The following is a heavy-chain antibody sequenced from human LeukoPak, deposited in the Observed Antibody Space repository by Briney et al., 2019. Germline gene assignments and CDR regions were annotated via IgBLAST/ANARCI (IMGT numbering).Heavy chain of an antibody. CDR3: ARRSGYCSGGSCYYFDY. J-gene: IGHJ4*02. V-gene: IGHV4-59*01. D-gene: IGHD2-15*01. Sequence: SETLSLTCTVSGGSISSYYWSWIRQPPGKGLEWIGYIYYSGSTNYNPSLKSRVTISVDTSKSQFSLKLSSVTAADTAVYYCARRSGYCSGGSCYYFDYWGQGTLVTVSS. CDR2: IYYSGST. CDR1: GGSISSYY.